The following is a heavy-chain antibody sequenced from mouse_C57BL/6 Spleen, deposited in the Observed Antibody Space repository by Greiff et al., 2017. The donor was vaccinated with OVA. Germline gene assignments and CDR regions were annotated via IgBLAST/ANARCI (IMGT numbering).Heavy chain of an antibody. CDR1: GYAFTNYL. V-gene: IGHV1-54*01. Sequence: VKLMESGAELVRPGTSVKVSCKASGYAFTNYLIEWVKQRPGQGLEWIGVINPGSGGTNYNEKFKGKATLTADKSSSTAYMQLNSLTSEDSAVYFCARWGYLDYWGQGTTLTVSS. CDR2: INPGSGGT. CDR3: ARWGYLDY. J-gene: IGHJ2*01.